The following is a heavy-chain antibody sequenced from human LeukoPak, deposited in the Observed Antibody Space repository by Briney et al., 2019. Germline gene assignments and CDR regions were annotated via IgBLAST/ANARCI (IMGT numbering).Heavy chain of an antibody. CDR1: GFTFSSYE. V-gene: IGHV3-48*03. CDR2: ISSSGSTI. CDR3: ARDRIGGFGTFVDY. J-gene: IGHJ4*02. Sequence: GGSLRLSCAASGFTFSSYEMNWGRQAPGKVLEWVSYISSSGSTIYYADSVKGRFTISRDNAKNSLYLQMNSLRAEDTALYYCARDRIGGFGTFVDYWGQGTLVTVSS. D-gene: IGHD3-10*01.